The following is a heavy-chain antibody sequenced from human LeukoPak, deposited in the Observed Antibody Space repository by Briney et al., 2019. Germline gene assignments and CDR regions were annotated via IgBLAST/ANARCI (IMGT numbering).Heavy chain of an antibody. D-gene: IGHD3-22*01. CDR2: INPNSGGT. J-gene: IGHJ4*02. CDR1: AYTFTGYY. CDR3: ARAYYHDSSGHYSLDY. Sequence: ASVKVSCKASAYTFTGYYINWVRQAPGQGLELMGWINPNSGGTHCSQKFQGRVTMTRDTSITTAYMELSRLTSDDTAVYYCARAYYHDSSGHYSLDYWGQGTLVTVS. V-gene: IGHV1-2*02.